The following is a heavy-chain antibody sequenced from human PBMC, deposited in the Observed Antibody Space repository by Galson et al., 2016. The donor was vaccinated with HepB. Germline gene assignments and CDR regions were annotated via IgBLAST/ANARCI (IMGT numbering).Heavy chain of an antibody. CDR2: ISFDGDNK. Sequence: SLRLSCAASGFTFSSYSMHWVRQAPGKGLEWVALISFDGDNKYYADSVKGRFTISRDNSKNTLYLQMNSLRAEDTAVYYCARDPRPVMERRGMDVWGKGTTVTVSS. CDR1: GFTFSSYS. J-gene: IGHJ6*04. CDR3: ARDPRPVMERRGMDV. V-gene: IGHV3-30-3*01. D-gene: IGHD1-1*01.